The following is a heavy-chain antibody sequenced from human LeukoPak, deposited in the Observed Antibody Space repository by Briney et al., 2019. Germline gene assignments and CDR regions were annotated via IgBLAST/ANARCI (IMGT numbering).Heavy chain of an antibody. CDR2: ISYDGSNK. CDR1: GFTFSSYG. D-gene: IGHD4-17*01. V-gene: IGHV3-30*03. CDR3: ARAYGDYVSDY. J-gene: IGHJ4*02. Sequence: GGSLRLSCAASGFTFSSYGVHWVRQAPGKGLEWVAVISYDGSNKYYADSVKGRFTISRDNSKNTLYLQMNSLRAEDTAVYYCARAYGDYVSDYWGQGTLVTVSS.